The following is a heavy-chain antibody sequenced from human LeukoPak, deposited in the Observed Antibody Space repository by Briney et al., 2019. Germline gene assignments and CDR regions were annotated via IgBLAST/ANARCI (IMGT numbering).Heavy chain of an antibody. V-gene: IGHV3-30*04. D-gene: IGHD3-22*01. J-gene: IGHJ4*02. CDR1: GFTFSSYA. CDR2: ISYDGSNK. Sequence: GGSLRLSCAASGFTFSSYAMHWVRQAPGKGLEWVAVISYDGSNKYYADSVKGRFIISRDNSKNTLYLQMNSLRAGDTAVYYCARIYDSSGYYPFDYWGQGTLVTVSS. CDR3: ARIYDSSGYYPFDY.